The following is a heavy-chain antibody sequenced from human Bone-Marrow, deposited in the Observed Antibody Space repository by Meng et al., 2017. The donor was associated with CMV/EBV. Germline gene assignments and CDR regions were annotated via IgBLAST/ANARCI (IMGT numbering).Heavy chain of an antibody. J-gene: IGHJ6*02. V-gene: IGHV3-7*01. CDR3: AKDNRPGGNYRDGMDV. D-gene: IGHD1-26*01. CDR2: IKQDGSEK. Sequence: GGSLRLSCAASGFTFSSYWMSWVRQAPGKGLEWVANIKQDGSEKYYVDSVKGRFTISRDNAKNSLYLQMNSLRAEDTAVYYCAKDNRPGGNYRDGMDVWGQGTTVTVSS. CDR1: GFTFSSYW.